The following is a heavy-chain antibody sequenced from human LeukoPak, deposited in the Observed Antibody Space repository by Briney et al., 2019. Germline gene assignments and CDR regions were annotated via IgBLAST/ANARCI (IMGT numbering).Heavy chain of an antibody. D-gene: IGHD3-22*01. CDR1: GGTFSSYA. CDR2: IIPTLGIA. Sequence: GSSVKVSCKASGGTFSSYAISWVRQAPGQGLEWMGRIIPTLGIANYAQKFQGRVTITADKSTSTAYMELSSLRSEDTAVYHCASDTYYYDSSGYYYPGEAFDIWGQGTMVTVSS. V-gene: IGHV1-69*04. CDR3: ASDTYYYDSSGYYYPGEAFDI. J-gene: IGHJ3*02.